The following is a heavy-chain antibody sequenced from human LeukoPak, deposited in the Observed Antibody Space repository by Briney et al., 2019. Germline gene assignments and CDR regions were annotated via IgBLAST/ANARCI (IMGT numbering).Heavy chain of an antibody. CDR1: GYTFTSYA. CDR2: ISAYNGST. D-gene: IGHD3-16*01. CDR3: ARGENDYVWGSYDRWYYGMDV. V-gene: IGHV1-18*01. Sequence: GASVKVSCKASGYTFTSYAMNWVRQAPGQGLEWMGWISAYNGSTNYAQKLQGRVTMTTDTSTSTAYMELRSLRSDDTAVYYCARGENDYVWGSYDRWYYGMDVWGQGTTVTVSS. J-gene: IGHJ6*02.